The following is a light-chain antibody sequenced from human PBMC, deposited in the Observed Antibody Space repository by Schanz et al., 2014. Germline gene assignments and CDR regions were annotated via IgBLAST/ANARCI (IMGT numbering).Light chain of an antibody. J-gene: IGKJ2*03. CDR2: AAS. CDR1: QTISRY. V-gene: IGKV1-39*01. CDR3: QQSYSAPPYS. Sequence: DIQMTQSPSSLSASVGDTVTITCRASQTISRYLNWYQQKPGKAPKLLIYAASSLQSGVPSRFSGSGSGTDFTLTINSLQPEDFATYYCQQSYSAPPYSFGQGTKLEI.